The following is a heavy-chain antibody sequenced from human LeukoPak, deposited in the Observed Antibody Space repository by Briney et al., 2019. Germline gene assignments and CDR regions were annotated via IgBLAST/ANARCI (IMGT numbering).Heavy chain of an antibody. Sequence: GGSLRLSCAASGFTFSDYTMNWVRQASGKGLEWISSISSTSSHIYYADSVKGRFTISRDNTKNSLYLQMNSLRAEDTAVYYCARDRGYCSSTSCYYYYYYYMDVWGKGTTVTISS. CDR2: ISSTSSHI. CDR1: GFTFSDYT. V-gene: IGHV3-21*01. J-gene: IGHJ6*03. CDR3: ARDRGYCSSTSCYYYYYYYMDV. D-gene: IGHD2-2*01.